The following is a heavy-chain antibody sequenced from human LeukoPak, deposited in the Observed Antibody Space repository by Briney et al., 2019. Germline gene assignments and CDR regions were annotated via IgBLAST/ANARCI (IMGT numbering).Heavy chain of an antibody. CDR1: GFTFSNYG. V-gene: IGHV3-23*01. CDR2: ISGPGATT. Sequence: GGSLRLSCAASGFTFSNYGMTWVRKAPGKGLEWVSTISGPGATTYYADSSVKGRFTISRDNSQNTLYLQMNSLRAEDTAVYYCAKSKQLAPLDYWGQGTLVTVSS. J-gene: IGHJ4*02. CDR3: AKSKQLAPLDY. D-gene: IGHD6-13*01.